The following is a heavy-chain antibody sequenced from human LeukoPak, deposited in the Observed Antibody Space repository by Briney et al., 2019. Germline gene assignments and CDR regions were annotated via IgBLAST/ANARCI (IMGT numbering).Heavy chain of an antibody. D-gene: IGHD1-14*01. V-gene: IGHV4-39*01. Sequence: WVRQAPGKGLEWVGSIYYSGSTYYNPSLKSRVTISVDTSKNQFSLKLSSVTAADTAVYYCARLNQGNKFDYWGQGTLVTVSS. J-gene: IGHJ4*02. CDR2: IYYSGST. CDR3: ARLNQGNKFDY.